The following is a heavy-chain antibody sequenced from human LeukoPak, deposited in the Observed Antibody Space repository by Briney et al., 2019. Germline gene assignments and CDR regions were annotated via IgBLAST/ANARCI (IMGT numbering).Heavy chain of an antibody. D-gene: IGHD3-3*01. Sequence: SVKVSCKASGYTFTSYDINWVRQAPGQGLEWMGGVLPIFRITNYAQRFQGRVTITADESRSTAYMELSSLTSDDTAVYYCARDLLPMTKAGVVNDWGQGSLVIVSA. CDR2: VLPIFRIT. CDR3: ARDLLPMTKAGVVND. CDR1: GYTFTSYD. J-gene: IGHJ4*02. V-gene: IGHV1-69*13.